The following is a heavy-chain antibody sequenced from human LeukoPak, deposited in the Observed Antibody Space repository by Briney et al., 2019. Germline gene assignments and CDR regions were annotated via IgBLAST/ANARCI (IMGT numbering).Heavy chain of an antibody. Sequence: PGGSLRLSCAASGFTFSSYSMNWVRQAPGKGLEWVANIEQDGTMKGYVGSVKGRFTISRDNAKNSLYLQMNSLRADDTAVYFCAMIEQVVSNVEGGYWGQGTLVTVSS. CDR2: IEQDGTMK. V-gene: IGHV3-7*01. J-gene: IGHJ4*02. CDR3: AMIEQVVSNVEGGY. D-gene: IGHD6-6*01. CDR1: GFTFSSYS.